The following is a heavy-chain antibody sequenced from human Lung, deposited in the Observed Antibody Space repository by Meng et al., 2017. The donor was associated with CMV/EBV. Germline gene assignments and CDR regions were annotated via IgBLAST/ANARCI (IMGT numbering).Heavy chain of an antibody. Sequence: SEFTFRGYAMSWVRQAPGRGLAWVSAITGSGGSTYYADSVKGRFTVSRDNSKNTLYLQMNSLRAEDTAVYYCAKAFSASWYREYYDDWGQGTLVTVSS. D-gene: IGHD6-13*01. J-gene: IGHJ4*02. CDR1: EFTFRGYA. CDR3: AKAFSASWYREYYDD. CDR2: ITGSGGST. V-gene: IGHV3-23*01.